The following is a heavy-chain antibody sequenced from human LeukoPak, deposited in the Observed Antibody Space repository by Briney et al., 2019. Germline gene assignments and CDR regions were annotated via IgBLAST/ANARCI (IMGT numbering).Heavy chain of an antibody. D-gene: IGHD7-27*01. Sequence: LGESLKISCKGSGYTFTNYWIGWVRQMPGKGLEWMGITYPGDSDTRYRLSFQGQVTISADKSISTAYLQWSSLKASDTAMYYCARALTGDDDYWGQGTLVTVSS. CDR3: ARALTGDDDY. CDR2: TYPGDSDT. J-gene: IGHJ4*02. CDR1: GYTFTNYW. V-gene: IGHV5-51*01.